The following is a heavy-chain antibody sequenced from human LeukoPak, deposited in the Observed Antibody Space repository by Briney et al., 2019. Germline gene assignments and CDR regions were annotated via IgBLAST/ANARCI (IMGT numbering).Heavy chain of an antibody. CDR3: ARPGGSGSSLRY. V-gene: IGHV4-34*01. D-gene: IGHD3-10*01. CDR1: VESFSVYY. J-gene: IGHJ4*02. Sequence: SETLSLTCAVYVESFSVYYWSWIPHPPGKGLEWVGEINHSGSTNYNPSLKRRVTISVETSKNKFSVKLRSVTAADTAVYYCARPGGSGSSLRYWGQGTLVTVSS. CDR2: INHSGST.